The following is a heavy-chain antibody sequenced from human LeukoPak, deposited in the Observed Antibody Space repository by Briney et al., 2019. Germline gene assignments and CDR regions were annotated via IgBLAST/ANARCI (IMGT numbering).Heavy chain of an antibody. CDR1: GFTFSSYS. CDR3: ARIGKWELLSGPDY. V-gene: IGHV3-21*01. CDR2: ISSSSSYI. Sequence: GGSLRLSCAASGFTFSSYSMNWVRQAPGKGLEWVSSISSSSSYIYYADSVKGRFTIFRDNAKNSLYLQMNSLRAEDTAVYYCARIGKWELLSGPDYWGQGTLVTVSS. J-gene: IGHJ4*02. D-gene: IGHD1-26*01.